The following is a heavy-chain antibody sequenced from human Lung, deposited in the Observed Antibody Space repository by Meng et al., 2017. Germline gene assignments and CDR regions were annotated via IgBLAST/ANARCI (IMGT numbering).Heavy chain of an antibody. V-gene: IGHV7-4-1*02. CDR1: GYTFTNYG. D-gene: IGHD3-10*01. Sequence: QVPPVQAGSELNKPGASVKVSCKASGYTFTNYGMNWVRQAPGQGLEWMGWINTNTGNPTYVPGFTGRFVFSLDTSVSTAYLQINSLKAEDTAVYYCTSGGYLDYWGQGTLVTVSS. CDR3: TSGGYLDY. CDR2: INTNTGNP. J-gene: IGHJ4*02.